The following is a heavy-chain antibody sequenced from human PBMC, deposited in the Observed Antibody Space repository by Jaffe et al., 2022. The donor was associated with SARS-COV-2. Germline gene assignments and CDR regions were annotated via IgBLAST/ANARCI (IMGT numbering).Heavy chain of an antibody. CDR3: ARDSGGLRWYYYFDS. CDR1: GFIFSDYA. D-gene: IGHD4-17*01. J-gene: IGHJ4*02. Sequence: EVQLVESGGGLVQPGESLRLSCAGSGFIFSDYAIHWVRQAPGKGLEYVSGISSNGGSTYYGDSARGRFTISRDNSKNELYLQMGTLRAEDTAVYYCARDSGGLRWYYYFDSWGQGALVTVST. CDR2: ISSNGGST. V-gene: IGHV3-64*07.